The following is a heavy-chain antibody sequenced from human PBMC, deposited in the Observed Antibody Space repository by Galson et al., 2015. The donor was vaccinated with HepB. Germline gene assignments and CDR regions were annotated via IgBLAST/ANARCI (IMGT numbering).Heavy chain of an antibody. J-gene: IGHJ4*02. CDR1: GFTFSDYY. CDR3: AGVADADYGDHTHFDS. CDR2: ISSNTLYT. V-gene: IGHV3-11*06. D-gene: IGHD4-17*01. Sequence: SLRLSCAVSGFTFSDYYMSWIRQAPGKGLEWISYISSNTLYTNYADSVKGRFTISRDNAKTSLYLQINGPRAEDTAVYYCAGVADADYGDHTHFDSWGQGTLVTVSS.